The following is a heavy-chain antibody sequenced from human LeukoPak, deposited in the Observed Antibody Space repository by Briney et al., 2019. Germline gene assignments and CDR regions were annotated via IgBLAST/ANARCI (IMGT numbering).Heavy chain of an antibody. J-gene: IGHJ5*02. Sequence: SETLSLTCTVSGGSISSSSYYWGWIRQPPGKGLEWIGSIYYSGSTYYNPSLKSRVTISVDTSKNQFSLKLSSVTAADTGVYYCARPYSSGWGFGWFDPWGQGTLVTVSS. CDR1: GGSISSSSYY. D-gene: IGHD6-19*01. CDR2: IYYSGST. CDR3: ARPYSSGWGFGWFDP. V-gene: IGHV4-39*01.